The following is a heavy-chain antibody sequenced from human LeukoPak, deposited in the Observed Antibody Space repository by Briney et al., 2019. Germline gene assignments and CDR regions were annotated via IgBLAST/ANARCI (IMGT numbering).Heavy chain of an antibody. V-gene: IGHV1-2*02. CDR3: ARANFLYCSSSTCLFDY. D-gene: IGHD2-2*01. CDR2: INPNDGDT. J-gene: IGHJ4*02. CDR1: GYTFTDYY. Sequence: ASVKVSCKASGYTFTDYYMHWVRQAPGKGFEWMGWINPNDGDTNYAQKFQGRVTMTRDTSISTAHMEVSRLRSDDTAVYYCARANFLYCSSSTCLFDYWGQGTLVTVSS.